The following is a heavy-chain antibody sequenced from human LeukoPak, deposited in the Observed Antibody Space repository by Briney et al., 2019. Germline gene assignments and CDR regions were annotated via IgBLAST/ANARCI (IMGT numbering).Heavy chain of an antibody. CDR1: GITFSSYA. CDR3: ARSSGAYYDPDDF. D-gene: IGHD3-16*01. CDR2: ISHDGRSK. J-gene: IGHJ4*02. V-gene: IGHV3-30*04. Sequence: GGSLRLSCAASGITFSSYAMHWVRQAPGKGLEWVAVISHDGRSKYYADSVKGRFTLSRDNSKNTLYLQMNSLRVEDTAVYYCARSSGAYYDPDDFWGQGTRVTVSS.